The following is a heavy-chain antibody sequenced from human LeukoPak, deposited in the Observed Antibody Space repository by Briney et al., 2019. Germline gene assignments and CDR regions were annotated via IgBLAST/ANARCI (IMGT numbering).Heavy chain of an antibody. D-gene: IGHD5-12*01. Sequence: SQTLSLTCTVSGGSISSGDYYWSWIRQHPEKGLEWIGHIYYSGSTYYSPSLKSRLTISVDTSKNQFSLKLSSVTAADTAVYYCAREAVASPKFDCWGQGTLVTVSS. J-gene: IGHJ4*02. V-gene: IGHV4-31*03. CDR2: IYYSGST. CDR1: GGSISSGDYY. CDR3: AREAVASPKFDC.